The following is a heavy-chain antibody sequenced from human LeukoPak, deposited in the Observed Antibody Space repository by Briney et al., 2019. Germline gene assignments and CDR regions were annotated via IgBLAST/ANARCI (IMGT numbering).Heavy chain of an antibody. CDR2: ISGSGTTT. J-gene: IGHJ3*02. V-gene: IGHV3-48*03. Sequence: GGSLRLSCGASGFTFRNYEMNWVRQAPGKGPEWVSFISGSGTTTYYADSVQGRFTISRDNAKDSLYLQMNSLRAEDTAVYYCASNDYYDTSGQWFDAFDIWGQGTMVTVSS. CDR1: GFTFRNYE. CDR3: ASNDYYDTSGQWFDAFDI. D-gene: IGHD3-22*01.